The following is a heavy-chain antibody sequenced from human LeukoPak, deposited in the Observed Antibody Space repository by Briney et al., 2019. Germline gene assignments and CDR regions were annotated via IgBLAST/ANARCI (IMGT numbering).Heavy chain of an antibody. D-gene: IGHD3-3*01. CDR3: AKALGLDIFGVVIIGGWQGENAFDI. V-gene: IGHV3-74*01. Sequence: GGSLRLSCVVSGFTFSSYWMHWVRQAPGKGLVWVSRINNDGSSTSYADSAKGRFTISRDNAKNTLYLQMNSLRAEDTAVYYCAKALGLDIFGVVIIGGWQGENAFDIWGQGTMVTVSS. CDR1: GFTFSSYW. J-gene: IGHJ3*02. CDR2: INNDGSST.